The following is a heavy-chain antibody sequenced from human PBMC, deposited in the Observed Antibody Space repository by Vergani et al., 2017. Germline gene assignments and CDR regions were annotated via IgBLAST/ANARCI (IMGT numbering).Heavy chain of an antibody. D-gene: IGHD5-24*01. J-gene: IGHJ6*02. CDR1: GFTFSSYG. V-gene: IGHV3-33*06. CDR3: AKDRGGRHGFYYYGMDV. Sequence: QVQLVESGGGVVQPGRSLRLSCAASGFTFSSYGMHWVRQAPGKGLEWVAVIWYDGSNKYYADSVKGRFTISRDNSKNTLYLQMNSLTVDDTAVYYCAKDRGGRHGFYYYGMDVWGQGTTVTVSS. CDR2: IWYDGSNK.